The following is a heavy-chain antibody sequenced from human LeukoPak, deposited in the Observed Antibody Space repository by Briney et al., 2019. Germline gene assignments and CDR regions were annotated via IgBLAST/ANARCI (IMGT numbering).Heavy chain of an antibody. J-gene: IGHJ4*02. V-gene: IGHV1-69*05. CDR3: VNTALGVFAFDY. D-gene: IGHD5/OR15-5a*01. CDR1: GRSFSTYA. CDR2: IIPRFNTT. Sequence: ASVKVSCKASGRSFSTYAMNWVRQVPGRGLEWMGGIIPRFNTTKYAQKFQGRVTITTGESTTTAYLELSSLRSEDTAVYYCVNTALGVFAFDYWGQGTLVTVAS.